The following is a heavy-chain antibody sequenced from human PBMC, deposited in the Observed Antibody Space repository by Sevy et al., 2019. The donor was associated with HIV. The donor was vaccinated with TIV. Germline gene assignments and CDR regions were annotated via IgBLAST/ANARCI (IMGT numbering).Heavy chain of an antibody. Sequence: ASVKVSCKASGYTFTSYGISWVRQAPGQGLEWMGWISAYNGNTNYAQTLQGRVTMTTDTSTSTAYMELRSLRSDDPAVYYCARGGVTMVRGVTLGYWGQGTLVTVSS. CDR2: ISAYNGNT. J-gene: IGHJ4*02. V-gene: IGHV1-18*01. CDR3: ARGGVTMVRGVTLGY. D-gene: IGHD3-10*01. CDR1: GYTFTSYG.